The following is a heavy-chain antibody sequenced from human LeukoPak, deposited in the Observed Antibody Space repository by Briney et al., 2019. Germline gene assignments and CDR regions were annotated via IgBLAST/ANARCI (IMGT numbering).Heavy chain of an antibody. V-gene: IGHV4-34*01. J-gene: IGHJ4*02. CDR3: ARYVVYGSGIYYFDY. CDR1: GGSFSGYY. Sequence: PSETLSLTCAVYGGSFSGYYWSWIRQPPGKGLEWIGEINHSGSTNYNPSLKSRVTISVDTSKNQFSLKLSSVTAADTTVYYCARYVVYGSGIYYFDYWGQGTLVTVSS. D-gene: IGHD3-10*01. CDR2: INHSGST.